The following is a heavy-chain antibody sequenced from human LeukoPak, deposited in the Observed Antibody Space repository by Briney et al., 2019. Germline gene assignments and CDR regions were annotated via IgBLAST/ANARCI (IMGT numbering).Heavy chain of an antibody. Sequence: PGGSLRLSCAASGFTFSSYGMHWVRQAPGKGLEWVAVISYDGSNKYYADSVKGRFTISRDNAENTLYLQMNSLTAEDTAVYYCGRDLGGRSGYWGLGTLVTVSS. V-gene: IGHV3-30*03. J-gene: IGHJ4*02. CDR3: GRDLGGRSGY. D-gene: IGHD1-26*01. CDR1: GFTFSSYG. CDR2: ISYDGSNK.